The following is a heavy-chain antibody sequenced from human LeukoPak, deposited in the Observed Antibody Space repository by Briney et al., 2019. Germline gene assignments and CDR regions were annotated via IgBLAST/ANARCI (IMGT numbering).Heavy chain of an antibody. CDR1: GGSISDYY. V-gene: IGHV4-59*08. J-gene: IGHJ4*02. D-gene: IGHD6-13*01. Sequence: SEPLSLTCSVSGGSISDYYWSWIRQPPGKGLEWIGYIYHTGSTNHNPPLKSRVTISVDTSKNQFSLKLSSVTAADTAVYDCARHYDSWYYFDYWGQGTLVTVSS. CDR3: ARHYDSWYYFDY. CDR2: IYHTGST.